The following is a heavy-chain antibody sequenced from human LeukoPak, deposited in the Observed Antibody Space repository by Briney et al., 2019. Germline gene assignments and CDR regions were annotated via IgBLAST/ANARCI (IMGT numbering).Heavy chain of an antibody. Sequence: GGSLRLSCTVSGFTVSSNSMSWVRQAPGKGLEWVSFIYSDNTHYSDSVKGRSTISRDNSKNTLYLQMNSLRAEDTAVYYCARRAGEYSHPYDYWGQGTLVTVSS. V-gene: IGHV3-53*01. D-gene: IGHD4-17*01. CDR3: ARRAGEYSHPYDY. CDR2: IYSDNT. J-gene: IGHJ4*02. CDR1: GFTVSSNS.